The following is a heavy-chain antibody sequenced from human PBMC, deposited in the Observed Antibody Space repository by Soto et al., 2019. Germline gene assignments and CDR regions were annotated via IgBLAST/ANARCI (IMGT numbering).Heavy chain of an antibody. J-gene: IGHJ4*02. CDR1: GFTVSSNY. D-gene: IGHD2-2*01. CDR2: IYSGGST. Sequence: GGSLRLSCAASGFTVSSNYMSWVRQAPGKGLEWVSVIYSGGSTYYADSVMGRFTISRDNTKNTPYLQMNSLRAEDTAVYYCAGAPSKRYQLLVGYFDYWGQGTLVTVSS. V-gene: IGHV3-66*01. CDR3: AGAPSKRYQLLVGYFDY.